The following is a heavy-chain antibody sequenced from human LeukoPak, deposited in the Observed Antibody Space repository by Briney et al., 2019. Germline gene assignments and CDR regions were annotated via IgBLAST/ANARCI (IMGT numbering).Heavy chain of an antibody. CDR1: GGSISSGGYY. Sequence: SETLYLTCTVSGGSISSGGYYWSWIRQHPGKGLEWIGYIYYSGSTYYNPSLKSRVTISVDTSKNQFSLKVSSVTAADTAVYYCASCALSGSYSFDYWGQGTLVTVSS. D-gene: IGHD1-26*01. CDR3: ASCALSGSYSFDY. J-gene: IGHJ4*02. CDR2: IYYSGST. V-gene: IGHV4-31*03.